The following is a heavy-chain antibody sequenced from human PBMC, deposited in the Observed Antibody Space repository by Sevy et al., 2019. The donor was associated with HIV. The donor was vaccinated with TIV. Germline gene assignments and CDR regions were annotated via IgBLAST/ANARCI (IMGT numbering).Heavy chain of an antibody. J-gene: IGHJ6*03. V-gene: IGHV1-18*01. CDR2: ISAYNGNT. CDR3: ARWSPYGSGSYYYYMDV. Sequence: ASVKVSCKASGYTFTSYGISWARQAPGQGLEWMGWISAYNGNTNYAQTLQGRVTMTTDTSTSTAYMELRSLRSDDTAVYYCARWSPYGSGSYYYYMDVWGKGTTVTVSS. CDR1: GYTFTSYG. D-gene: IGHD3-10*01.